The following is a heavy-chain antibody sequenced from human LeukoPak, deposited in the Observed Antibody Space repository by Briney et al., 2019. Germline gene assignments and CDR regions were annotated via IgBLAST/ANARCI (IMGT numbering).Heavy chain of an antibody. J-gene: IGHJ4*02. CDR1: GLTFSDNY. Sequence: PGGSLRLSCAVSGLTFSDNYMGWVRQTPRKGLEWVSLISGDGRTSYADSVKGRFTISRDNSRNTLYLQMSSLRAEDTSVYYCARVIMVRGLIIREFGYWGQGALVTVSS. CDR3: ARVIMVRGLIIREFGY. V-gene: IGHV3-66*02. D-gene: IGHD3-10*01. CDR2: ISGDGRT.